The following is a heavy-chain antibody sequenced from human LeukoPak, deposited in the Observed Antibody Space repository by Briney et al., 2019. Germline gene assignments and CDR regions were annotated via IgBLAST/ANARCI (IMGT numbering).Heavy chain of an antibody. J-gene: IGHJ4*02. Sequence: PGGSLRLSCAASGFTFSSHAMHWVRQAPGKGLEWVAVISYDGSNKYYADSVKGLFTISRDNSKNTLYLQMNSLRAEDTAVYYCARDLDRIATYYFDYWGQGTLVTVSS. CDR2: ISYDGSNK. D-gene: IGHD6-13*01. CDR3: ARDLDRIATYYFDY. CDR1: GFTFSSHA. V-gene: IGHV3-30-3*01.